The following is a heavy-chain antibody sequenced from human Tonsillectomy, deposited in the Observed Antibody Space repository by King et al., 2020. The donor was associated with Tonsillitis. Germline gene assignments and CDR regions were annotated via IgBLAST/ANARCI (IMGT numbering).Heavy chain of an antibody. CDR1: GFSFDDYA. D-gene: IGHD6-19*01. J-gene: IGHJ4*02. Sequence: VQLVESGGGLVQPGRSLRLSCAASGFSFDDYAMHWVRQAPGKGLEWVAGISWNSGGIGYADSVKGRFTISRDNAKNSLYLRMNSLRREDTALYYCARFEVAVAGRGVFHYWGQGTLVTVSS. CDR2: ISWNSGGI. V-gene: IGHV3-9*01. CDR3: ARFEVAVAGRGVFHY.